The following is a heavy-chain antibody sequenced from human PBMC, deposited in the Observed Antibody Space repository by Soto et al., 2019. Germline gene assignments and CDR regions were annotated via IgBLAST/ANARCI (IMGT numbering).Heavy chain of an antibody. J-gene: IGHJ6*02. CDR2: INHSGST. Sequence: SETLSLTCAVYGGYFSGYYWSWIRQPPGKGLEWIGEINHSGSTNYNPSLKSRVTISVDTSKNQFSLKLSSVTAADTAVYYCARDKVVPAAMRGRVIYYGMDVWGQGTTVTAP. CDR1: GGYFSGYY. CDR3: ARDKVVPAAMRGRVIYYGMDV. V-gene: IGHV4-34*01. D-gene: IGHD2-2*01.